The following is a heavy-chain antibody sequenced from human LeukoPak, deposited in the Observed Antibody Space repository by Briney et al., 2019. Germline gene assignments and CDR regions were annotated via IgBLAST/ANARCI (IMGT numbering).Heavy chain of an antibody. CDR3: ARGITMIVVVHAFDY. D-gene: IGHD3-22*01. CDR1: GFTFSYYW. Sequence: GGSLRLSCAASGFTFSYYWMHWARQAPGKGLEWVSSISSSSSYIYYADSVKGRFTISRDNAKNSLYLQMNSLRAEDTAVYYCARGITMIVVVHAFDYWGQGTLVTVSS. CDR2: ISSSSSYI. V-gene: IGHV3-21*01. J-gene: IGHJ4*02.